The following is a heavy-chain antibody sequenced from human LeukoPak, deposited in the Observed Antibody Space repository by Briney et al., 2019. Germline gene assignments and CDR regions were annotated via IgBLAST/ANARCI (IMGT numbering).Heavy chain of an antibody. D-gene: IGHD3-10*01. J-gene: IGHJ6*03. CDR1: GFTFSSYE. V-gene: IGHV3-48*03. CDR2: ISSSGSTI. Sequence: PGGSLRLSCAASGFTFSSYEMNWVRQAPGKGLEWVSYISSSGSTIYYADSVKGRFTISRDNAKNSLYLQMNSLRAEDTAVYYCARGPPFGELLYYYMDVWAKGPRSPSP. CDR3: ARGPPFGELLYYYMDV.